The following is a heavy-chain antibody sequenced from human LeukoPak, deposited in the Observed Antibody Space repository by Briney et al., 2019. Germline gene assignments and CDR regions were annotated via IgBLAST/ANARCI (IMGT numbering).Heavy chain of an antibody. J-gene: IGHJ4*02. CDR3: ARDLVRGVLDY. CDR2: IKHDGSEK. D-gene: IGHD3-10*01. V-gene: IGHV3-7*01. CDR1: GFTFSSHW. Sequence: GGSLRLSCAASGFTFSSHWMSWVRQAPGKGLEWVANIKHDGSEKYYVDSVKGRFTISRDNAKKSLYLQMNSLRAEDTAVYYCARDLVRGVLDYWGQGALVTVSS.